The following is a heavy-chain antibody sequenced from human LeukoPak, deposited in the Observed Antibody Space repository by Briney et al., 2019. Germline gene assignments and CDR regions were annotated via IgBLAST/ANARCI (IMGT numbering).Heavy chain of an antibody. V-gene: IGHV1-18*01. D-gene: IGHD2-2*01. Sequence: ASVKVSCKASGYTFTSYGISWVRQAPGQGLEWMGWISAYNGNTNYAQKLQGRVTMTTGTSTSTAYMELRSLRSDDTAVYYCARDLEASRDGYYYYGMDVWGQGTTVTVSS. CDR2: ISAYNGNT. CDR1: GYTFTSYG. J-gene: IGHJ6*02. CDR3: ARDLEASRDGYYYYGMDV.